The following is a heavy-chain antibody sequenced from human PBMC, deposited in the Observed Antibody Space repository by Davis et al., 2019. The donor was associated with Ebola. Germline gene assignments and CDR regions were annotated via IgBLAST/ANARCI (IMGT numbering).Heavy chain of an antibody. CDR3: AKDRFKAHYFYMDV. CDR2: ILPIFDTA. CDR1: GGTFSSYT. D-gene: IGHD3-3*01. Sequence: SVKVSCKASGGTFSSYTITWVRQAPGQGLEWVGGILPIFDTATYAHNFQDRVTITADESRITAYLELSSLRSEDTAVYYCAKDRFKAHYFYMDVWGKGTAVTVSS. J-gene: IGHJ6*03. V-gene: IGHV1-69*13.